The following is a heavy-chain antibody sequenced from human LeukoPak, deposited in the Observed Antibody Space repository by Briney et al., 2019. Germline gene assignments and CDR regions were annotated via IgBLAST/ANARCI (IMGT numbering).Heavy chain of an antibody. V-gene: IGHV4-30-4*01. Sequence: SETLSLTCTVSGGSISSGDYYWSWIRQPPGKGLEWIGYIYYSGSTYYNPSLKSRVTISVDTSKNQFSLKLSSVTAADTAVYYCARAVGTMVRGVIDAFDIWGQGTMVTVSS. D-gene: IGHD3-10*01. J-gene: IGHJ3*02. CDR2: IYYSGST. CDR1: GGSISSGDYY. CDR3: ARAVGTMVRGVIDAFDI.